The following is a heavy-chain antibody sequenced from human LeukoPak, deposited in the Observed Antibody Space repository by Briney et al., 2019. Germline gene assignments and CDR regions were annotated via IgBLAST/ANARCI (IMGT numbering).Heavy chain of an antibody. CDR1: GFTFSSYS. CDR3: ARGSSWYQDSYYNYGMDV. CDR2: ISSSSSSYI. J-gene: IGHJ6*02. Sequence: GGALRLSCAASGFTFSSYSMNWVRQAPGKGLEWVSSISSSSSSYIYYADSVKGRLTISRDNAKNSLYLQMNSLRAEDTAVYYCARGSSWYQDSYYNYGMDVWGQGTTVTVSS. D-gene: IGHD6-13*01. V-gene: IGHV3-21*01.